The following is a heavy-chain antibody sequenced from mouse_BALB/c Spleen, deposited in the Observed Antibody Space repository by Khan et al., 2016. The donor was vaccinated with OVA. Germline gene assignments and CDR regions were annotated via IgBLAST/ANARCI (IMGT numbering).Heavy chain of an antibody. Sequence: EVQLQESGPGLVKPSQSLSLTCTVTGYSITSDYAWNWIRQFPGNKLEWMGYISYSGRTSYNPSLKSRISITRDTSKNQFFLQLNSVTTEDTATYYCARSVTITTVVATDFDYGGQDTTLTVSS. J-gene: IGHJ2*01. D-gene: IGHD1-1*01. CDR2: ISYSGRT. CDR1: GYSITSDYA. V-gene: IGHV3-2*02. CDR3: ARSVTITTVVATDFDY.